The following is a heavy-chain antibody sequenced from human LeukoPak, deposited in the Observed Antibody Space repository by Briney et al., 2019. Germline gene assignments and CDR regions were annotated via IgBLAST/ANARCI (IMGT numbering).Heavy chain of an antibody. J-gene: IGHJ6*03. Sequence: SETLSLTCAVYGGSFSGYYWSWIRQPPGKGLEWIGEVNHSGSTNYNPSLKSRVTISVDTSKNQFSLKLSSVTAADTAVYYCASSYYYYYMDVWGKGTTVTVSS. CDR2: VNHSGST. V-gene: IGHV4-34*01. CDR3: ASSYYYYYMDV. CDR1: GGSFSGYY.